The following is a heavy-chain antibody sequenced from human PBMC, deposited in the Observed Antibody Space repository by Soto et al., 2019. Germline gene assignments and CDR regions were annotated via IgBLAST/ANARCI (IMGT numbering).Heavy chain of an antibody. CDR2: IYYSGST. CDR1: GGSISSYY. V-gene: IGHV4-59*01. J-gene: IGHJ1*01. Sequence: QVQLQESGPGLVKPSETLSLTCTVSGGSISSYYWSWIRQPPGKGLEWIGYIYYSGSTNYNPSLKSLVTLSVAPPKNHSSRKLRCVSAADTGGYYCARETYYYDSRGRPVRYFQHWGQGTLVTVSS. D-gene: IGHD3-22*01. CDR3: ARETYYYDSRGRPVRYFQH.